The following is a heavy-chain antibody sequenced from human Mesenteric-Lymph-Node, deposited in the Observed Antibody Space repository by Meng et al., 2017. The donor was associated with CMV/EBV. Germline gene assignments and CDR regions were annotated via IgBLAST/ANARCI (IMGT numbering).Heavy chain of an antibody. V-gene: IGHV3-9*01. CDR1: GFAFDEYA. CDR2: ISWNSGGI. D-gene: IGHD7-27*01. J-gene: IGHJ4*02. CDR3: ARDMGSWGSGAFDY. Sequence: SLKISCAASGFAFDEYAMHWVRQAPGKGLEWVSSISWNSGGIGYAFSVKGRFTISRDNAKSSLFLQMNSLRAEDTALYYCARDMGSWGSGAFDYWGQGTLVTVSS.